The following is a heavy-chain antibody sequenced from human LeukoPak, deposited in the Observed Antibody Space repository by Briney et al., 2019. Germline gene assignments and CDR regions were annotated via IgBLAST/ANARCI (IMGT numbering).Heavy chain of an antibody. CDR1: GGSFSGYY. CDR3: ARGEYCSSTSCYPNWFDP. V-gene: IGHV4-34*01. CDR2: INHSGST. J-gene: IGHJ5*02. Sequence: SETLSLTCAVYGGSFSGYYWSWIRQPPGKGLEWIGEINHSGSTNYNPSLKSRVTISVDTSKDQFSLKLSSVTAADTAVYYCARGEYCSSTSCYPNWFDPWGQGTLVTVSS. D-gene: IGHD2-2*01.